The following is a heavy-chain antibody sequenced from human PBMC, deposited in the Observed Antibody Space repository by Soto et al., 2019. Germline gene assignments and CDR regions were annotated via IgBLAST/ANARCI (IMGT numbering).Heavy chain of an antibody. CDR3: AKSRDGYSFYFYYGIDV. CDR1: GFNFSSYN. Sequence: PGGSLRLSWAASGFNFSSYNMHWVRQAQGKGLEWVALILHDGSNEYYADSVKGRFTISRDNSKNTLYLKMKSLRAEDTAVYYCAKSRDGYSFYFYYGIDVWGQGTTVTVSS. CDR2: ILHDGSNE. D-gene: IGHD4-4*01. V-gene: IGHV3-30*18. J-gene: IGHJ6*02.